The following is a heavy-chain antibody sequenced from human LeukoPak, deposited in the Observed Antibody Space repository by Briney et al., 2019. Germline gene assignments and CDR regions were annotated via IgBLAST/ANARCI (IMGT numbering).Heavy chain of an antibody. D-gene: IGHD1-26*01. CDR3: ARGIVGATTSDCWFDP. CDR2: INHSGST. J-gene: IGHJ5*02. CDR1: GGSFSGYY. Sequence: PSETLSLTCAVYGGSFSGYYWSWIRQPPVKGLEWIGEINHSGSTNYNPSLKSRVTISVDTSKNQFSLKLSSVTAADTAVYYCARGIVGATTSDCWFDPWGQGTLVTVSS. V-gene: IGHV4-34*01.